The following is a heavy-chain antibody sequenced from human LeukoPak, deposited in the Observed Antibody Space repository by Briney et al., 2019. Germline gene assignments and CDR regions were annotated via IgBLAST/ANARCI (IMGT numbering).Heavy chain of an antibody. CDR3: ARHAVGDIVVVPAAPQHWFDP. CDR2: IYYSGST. Sequence: SETLSLTCTVSGGSISSSSYYWGWIRQPPGKGLEWIGSIYYSGSTYYNPSLKSRVTISVDTSKNQFSLKLSSVTAADTAVYCCARHAVGDIVVVPAAPQHWFDPWGQGTLVTVSS. J-gene: IGHJ5*02. CDR1: GGSISSSSYY. V-gene: IGHV4-39*01. D-gene: IGHD2-2*01.